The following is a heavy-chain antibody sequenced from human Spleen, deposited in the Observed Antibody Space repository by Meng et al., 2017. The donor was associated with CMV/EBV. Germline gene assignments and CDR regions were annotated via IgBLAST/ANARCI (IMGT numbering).Heavy chain of an antibody. CDR2: INQDGSEK. V-gene: IGHV3-7*03. J-gene: IGHJ6*02. CDR3: ARLGSYTYYYYGMDV. D-gene: IGHD1-26*01. Sequence: GGSLRLSCAGSGFNFSNYWATWVRQTPGEGLEWVASINQDGSEKYYVDSVQGRFTISKDNSKKTLYLQMNSLRADDTARYYCARLGSYTYYYYGMDVWGQGTTVTVSS. CDR1: GFNFSNYW.